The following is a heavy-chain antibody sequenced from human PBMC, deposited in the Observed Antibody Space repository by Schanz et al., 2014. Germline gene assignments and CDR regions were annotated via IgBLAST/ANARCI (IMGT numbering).Heavy chain of an antibody. CDR2: ITTSGSST. V-gene: IGHV3-64*04. D-gene: IGHD3-3*01. CDR1: GFTFSVYS. Sequence: VQLVESGGGLVQPGGSLRLSCTASGFTFSVYSMHWVRQTPGKGLEHVSGITTSGSSTVYADSVKGRFTISRDDAKNSMYLEMNSLRAEDTAVFYCARVGGTYYDFWSGVPPTVMHDGFDIWGQGTMVTVS. CDR3: ARVGGTYYDFWSGVPPTVMHDGFDI. J-gene: IGHJ3*02.